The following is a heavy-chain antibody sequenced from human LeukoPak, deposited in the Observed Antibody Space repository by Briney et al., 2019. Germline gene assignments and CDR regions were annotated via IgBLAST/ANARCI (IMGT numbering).Heavy chain of an antibody. D-gene: IGHD3-3*01. CDR3: ATQADYDFWSGYDI. V-gene: IGHV3-11*01. Sequence: GGSLRLSCAASGFTFSDYYMSWIRQAPGKGLEWVSYISSSGSTIYYADSVKGRITISRDNAKNSLYLQMNSLRAEDTAVYYCATQADYDFWSGYDIWGQGTMVTVSS. CDR2: ISSSGSTI. J-gene: IGHJ3*02. CDR1: GFTFSDYY.